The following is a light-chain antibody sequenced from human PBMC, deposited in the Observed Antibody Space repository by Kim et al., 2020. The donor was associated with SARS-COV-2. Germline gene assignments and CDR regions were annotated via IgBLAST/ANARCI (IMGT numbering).Light chain of an antibody. Sequence: DIQMTQSPSSLSASVGDRVTITCRASQGIAIHLDWFQQKPGKAPKSLIFSTSTLHSGVPSRFSGSRSGTDFTLTISDLQPEDFATYDCQQHSSYPLTFGGGTKLEI. CDR3: QQHSSYPLT. V-gene: IGKV1-16*01. CDR2: STS. J-gene: IGKJ4*01. CDR1: QGIAIH.